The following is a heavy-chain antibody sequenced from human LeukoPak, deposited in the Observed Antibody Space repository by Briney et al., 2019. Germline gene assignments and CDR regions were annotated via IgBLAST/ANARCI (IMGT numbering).Heavy chain of an antibody. D-gene: IGHD6-13*01. CDR2: IYTSGST. CDR3: ARDRRLSSIAAAGIFDY. Sequence: SETLSHTCTVSGGSISSGSYYWSWIRQPAGKGREWIGRIYTSGSTNYNPSLKSRVTISVDTSKNQFSLKLSSVTAADTAVYYCARDRRLSSIAAAGIFDYWGQGTLVTVSS. CDR1: GGSISSGSYY. V-gene: IGHV4-61*02. J-gene: IGHJ4*02.